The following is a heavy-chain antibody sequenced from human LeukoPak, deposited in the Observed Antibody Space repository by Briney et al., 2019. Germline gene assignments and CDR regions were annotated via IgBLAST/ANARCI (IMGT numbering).Heavy chain of an antibody. Sequence: SESLSLTCTVSGGSISSSSYYWGWIRQPPGKGLEWIGSIYYSGSTYYNPSLKSRVTISVDTSKNQFSLKLSSVTAADTAVYYCARAVTDFWSGYSYYYYYMDVWGKGTTVTVSS. CDR2: IYYSGST. J-gene: IGHJ6*03. V-gene: IGHV4-39*07. CDR3: ARAVTDFWSGYSYYYYYMDV. CDR1: GGSISSSSYY. D-gene: IGHD3-3*01.